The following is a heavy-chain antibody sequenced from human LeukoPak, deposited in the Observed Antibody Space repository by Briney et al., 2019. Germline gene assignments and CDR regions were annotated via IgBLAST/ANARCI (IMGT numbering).Heavy chain of an antibody. J-gene: IGHJ6*02. CDR1: GFTFDDYA. CDR2: ISWNSGSI. D-gene: IGHD3-3*01. Sequence: GGSLRLSCAASGFTFDDYAMHWVRQAPGKGLEWVSGISWNSGSIGYADSVKGRFTISRDNAKNSLYLQMNSLRAEDTALYYCAKDILLYDFWSVGGMDVWGQGTTVTVSS. V-gene: IGHV3-9*01. CDR3: AKDILLYDFWSVGGMDV.